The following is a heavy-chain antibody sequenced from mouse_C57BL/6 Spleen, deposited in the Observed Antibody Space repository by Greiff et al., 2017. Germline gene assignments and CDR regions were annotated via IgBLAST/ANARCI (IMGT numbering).Heavy chain of an antibody. CDR1: GFSLTSYG. Sequence: QVQLQQPGPGLVQPSQSLSITCTVSGFSLTSYGVHWVRQSPGKGLEWLGVIWRGGSTDYNAAFMSRLSFTKDNSKSQVFSKMNSLQADDTAIYDGAKGGLQDYYAMDYWGQGTSVTVSS. CDR3: AKGGLQDYYAMDY. V-gene: IGHV2-5*01. J-gene: IGHJ4*01. D-gene: IGHD2-4*01. CDR2: IWRGGST.